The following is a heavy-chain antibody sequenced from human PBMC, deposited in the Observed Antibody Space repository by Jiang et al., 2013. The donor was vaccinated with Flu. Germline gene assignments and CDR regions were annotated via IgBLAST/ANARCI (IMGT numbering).Heavy chain of an antibody. V-gene: IGHV4-59*01. Sequence: GPGLVKPSETLSLTCTVSGASISSYYWSWIRQPPGKGLEWIGYIYYSGTTNYNPSLESRVTISVDTSKNQFSLKLTSVTAADTAVYYCAGGSPGHYYYWGQGTLVTVSS. D-gene: IGHD3-9*01. J-gene: IGHJ4*02. CDR2: IYYSGTT. CDR1: GASISSYY. CDR3: AGGSPGHYYY.